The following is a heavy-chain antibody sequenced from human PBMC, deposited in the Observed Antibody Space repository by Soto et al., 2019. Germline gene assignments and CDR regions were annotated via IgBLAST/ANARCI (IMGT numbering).Heavy chain of an antibody. CDR2: IYYSGST. D-gene: IGHD3-9*01. Sequence: QVQLQESGPGLVKPSQTLSLTCTVSGGSISSGGYYWSWIRQHPGKGLEWIGYIYYSGSTYYNPSLKSRVTISVDTSKNQFSLKLSSVTAADTAVYYCAREGARYRLRRPDYFDYWGQGTLVTVSS. CDR1: GGSISSGGYY. CDR3: AREGARYRLRRPDYFDY. J-gene: IGHJ4*02. V-gene: IGHV4-31*03.